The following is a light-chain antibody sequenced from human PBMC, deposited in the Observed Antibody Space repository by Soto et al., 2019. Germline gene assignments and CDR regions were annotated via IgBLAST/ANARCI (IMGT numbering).Light chain of an antibody. CDR3: SSYSTSSTLYV. V-gene: IGLV2-14*01. Sequence: QSVLTQPASVSGSPGQSITISCTGSSSDVGHYNLVSWYQLHPGKAPRIMIYDVSNRPSGVSNRFSGSKSGNTASLTISGLQAEDEADYYCSSYSTSSTLYVFGTGTKVTVL. J-gene: IGLJ1*01. CDR1: SSDVGHYNL. CDR2: DVS.